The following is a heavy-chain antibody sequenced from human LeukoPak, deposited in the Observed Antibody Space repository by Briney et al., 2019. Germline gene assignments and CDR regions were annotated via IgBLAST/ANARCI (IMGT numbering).Heavy chain of an antibody. V-gene: IGHV3-21*01. CDR2: ISSSSSYI. D-gene: IGHD5-12*01. J-gene: IGHJ4*02. CDR3: ARGPQRRDIVATAFDY. Sequence: GGSLRLSCAASGFTFSSYSMNWVRQAPGKGLEWVSSISSSSSYIYYADSVKGRFTISRDNAKNSLYLQMNSLRAEDTAVYYCARGPQRRDIVATAFDYWGQGTLVTVSS. CDR1: GFTFSSYS.